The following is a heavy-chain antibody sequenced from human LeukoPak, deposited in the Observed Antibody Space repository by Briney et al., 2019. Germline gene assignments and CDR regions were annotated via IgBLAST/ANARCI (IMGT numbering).Heavy chain of an antibody. CDR2: ISCSGGST. D-gene: IGHD3-10*01. J-gene: IGHJ6*03. CDR1: GFPFSSYA. CDR3: ARGVRAYYYYMDV. V-gene: IGHV3-23*01. Sequence: GGSLRLSCAASGFPFSSYAMSWVRQAPGKGLEWVSAISCSGGSTYYADSVRRRFTIPSDNSKNTLYLQTNSLGAEDTAVYYCARGVRAYYYYMDVWGKGTTVTVSS.